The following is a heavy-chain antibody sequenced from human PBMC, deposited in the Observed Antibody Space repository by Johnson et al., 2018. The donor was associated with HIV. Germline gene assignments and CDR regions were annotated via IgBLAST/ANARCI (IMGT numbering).Heavy chain of an antibody. J-gene: IGHJ3*02. V-gene: IGHV3-23*04. D-gene: IGHD1-26*01. Sequence: VQLVESGGGLVQPGGSLRLSCAASGFTFSNYAMSWVRQAPGKGLAWVSTISCSGGSTYYADSVKGRFTISRDNSKNTRYLQMNSLRAEDTAVDYCAKYRYGGTPDAFDIWGQGTMVTVSS. CDR3: AKYRYGGTPDAFDI. CDR2: ISCSGGST. CDR1: GFTFSNYA.